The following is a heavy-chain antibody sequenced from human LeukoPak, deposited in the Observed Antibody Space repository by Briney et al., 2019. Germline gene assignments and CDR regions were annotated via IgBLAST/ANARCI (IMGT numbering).Heavy chain of an antibody. D-gene: IGHD3-16*02. CDR1: GFTLSTYN. V-gene: IGHV3-48*01. J-gene: IGHJ6*02. CDR3: AKASIYVYYGMDV. CDR2: ISRRSDTI. Sequence: GGSLRLSCAASGFTLSTYNMNWVRQAPGRGLEWVSYISRRSDTIYYADSVKGRFAISRDNSKNTLSLQRNRLRGEDTAVYYCAKASIYVYYGMDVWGQGTTVIVSS.